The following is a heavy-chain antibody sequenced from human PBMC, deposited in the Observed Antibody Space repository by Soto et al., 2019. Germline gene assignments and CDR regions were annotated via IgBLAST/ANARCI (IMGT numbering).Heavy chain of an antibody. CDR2: ISGSGGST. J-gene: IGHJ6*02. CDR3: ARVFHYDILTGKSYNMDV. Sequence: VQLLESGGDLVQPGGSLRLSCEASGFTFSNYAMSWVRQAPGKGLEWVSVISGSGGSTNYADSAKGRFTISRDNSMDTLYLQMNSLRAEDTAVYYCARVFHYDILTGKSYNMDVWGQGTTVIVSS. V-gene: IGHV3-23*01. D-gene: IGHD3-9*01. CDR1: GFTFSNYA.